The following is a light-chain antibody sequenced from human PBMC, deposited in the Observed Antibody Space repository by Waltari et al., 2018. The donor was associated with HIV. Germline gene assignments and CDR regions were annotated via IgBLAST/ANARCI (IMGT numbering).Light chain of an antibody. Sequence: QSVLTQPPSASGTPGQRVTISCSGGSFNIGSNYVYWYQQFPGTAPRLLIYRNTLRPSGVSDRFSGSKSASSAPLSISGLRSEDEADYFCAAWDDSVSGRVFGGGTKLTVL. V-gene: IGLV1-47*01. CDR3: AAWDDSVSGRV. CDR1: SFNIGSNY. J-gene: IGLJ3*02. CDR2: RNT.